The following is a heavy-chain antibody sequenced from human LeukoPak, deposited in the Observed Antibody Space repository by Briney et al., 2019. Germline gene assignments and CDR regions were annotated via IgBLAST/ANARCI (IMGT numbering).Heavy chain of an antibody. CDR3: ARRTFGETE. J-gene: IGHJ4*02. CDR2: ISTESGTI. CDR1: GFTFSTYS. V-gene: IGHV3-48*04. D-gene: IGHD3-10*01. Sequence: GGSLRLSCAASGFTFSTYSMNWVRQAPGKGLEWVSYISTESGTIYYADSVKGRFTISRDNAKNSLYLHMNSLRAEDTAVYYCARRTFGETEWGQGTLVTVSS.